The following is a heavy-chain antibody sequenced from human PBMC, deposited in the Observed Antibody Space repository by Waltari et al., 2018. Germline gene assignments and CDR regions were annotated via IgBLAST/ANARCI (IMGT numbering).Heavy chain of an antibody. CDR3: ARERRGYYAEY. J-gene: IGHJ4*02. Sequence: QVQLAESGGGVVQPGGSLRLSCAAPGFPFRDYAMPGVRQAPGKGLEWVTLITYDGSNKYYADSVKGRFTISRDDSKNTLHLQMNSLRDEDTAIYYCARERRGYYAEYWGQGTLVTVSS. V-gene: IGHV3-30*02. CDR1: GFPFRDYA. CDR2: ITYDGSNK.